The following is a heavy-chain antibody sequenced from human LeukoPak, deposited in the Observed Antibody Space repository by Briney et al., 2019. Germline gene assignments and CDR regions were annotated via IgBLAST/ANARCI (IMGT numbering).Heavy chain of an antibody. D-gene: IGHD2-2*02. J-gene: IGHJ3*02. CDR2: IPFDGRNR. CDR3: AMQYCSTTTCYTDAFDI. Sequence: PGGSLRLSCAASGFTFSSFGMHWVRQSPGKGLEWVAFIPFDGRNRFYADSVKGRFTISRDNSKNTLFLQMNNLRAEDTAVYYCAMQYCSTTTCYTDAFDIWGQGTMVTVSS. V-gene: IGHV3-30*02. CDR1: GFTFSSFG.